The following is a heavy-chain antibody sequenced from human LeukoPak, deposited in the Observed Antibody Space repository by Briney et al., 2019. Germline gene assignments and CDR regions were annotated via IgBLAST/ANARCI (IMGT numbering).Heavy chain of an antibody. CDR3: AKCRRYVAGWCNWLDP. D-gene: IGHD3-9*01. CDR1: GFTFSSDA. CDR2: ISGANT. V-gene: IGHV3-23*01. Sequence: GGSLRLSYAASGFTFSSDATMSWVRQAPGKGLEWVSAISGANTYYAGSVKGRFTISGDNSKNTLYLQMNSLRAEDAAVYFCAKCRRYVAGWCNWLDPWGQGTQVTVSS. J-gene: IGHJ5*02.